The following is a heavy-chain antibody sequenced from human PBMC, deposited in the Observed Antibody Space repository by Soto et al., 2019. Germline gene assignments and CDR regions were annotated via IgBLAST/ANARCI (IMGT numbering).Heavy chain of an antibody. CDR1: GGTFSSYA. Sequence: SVKVSCKASGGTFSSYAISWVRQAPGQGLEWMGGIIPIFGTANYAQKFQGRVTITADESTSTAYMELSSLRSEDTAVYYCVSWGNYYDSSGQDYWGQGTLVTVSS. V-gene: IGHV1-69*13. D-gene: IGHD3-22*01. CDR3: VSWGNYYDSSGQDY. J-gene: IGHJ4*02. CDR2: IIPIFGTA.